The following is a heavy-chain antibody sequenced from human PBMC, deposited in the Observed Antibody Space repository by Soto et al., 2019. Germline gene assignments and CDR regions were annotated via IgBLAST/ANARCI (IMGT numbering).Heavy chain of an antibody. CDR3: ARAPVDDGMDV. V-gene: IGHV3-48*02. J-gene: IGHJ6*02. CDR2: ISGSTTTI. D-gene: IGHD6-19*01. Sequence: EVQLVESGGGLVQPGGSLRLSCAASGFTFSSYSVNWVRQAPGKGLEWISYISGSTTTIYYADSVKGRFTISRDKAKNSVDVQMNSLRDEDTAVYYCARAPVDDGMDVWGQGTTVTVSS. CDR1: GFTFSSYS.